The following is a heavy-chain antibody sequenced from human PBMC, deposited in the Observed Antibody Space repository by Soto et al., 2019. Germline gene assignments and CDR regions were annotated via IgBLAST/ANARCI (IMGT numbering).Heavy chain of an antibody. J-gene: IGHJ4*02. V-gene: IGHV6-1*01. CDR3: ARDLHYYGSGSSLSLLDY. Sequence: SQTLSLTCAISGDSVSSNSAAWNWIRQSPSRGLEWLGRTYYRSKWYNDYAVSVKSRITINPDTSKNQFSLKLSSVTAADTAVYYCARDLHYYGSGSSLSLLDYWGQGTLVTVSS. D-gene: IGHD3-10*01. CDR1: GDSVSSNSAA. CDR2: TYYRSKWYN.